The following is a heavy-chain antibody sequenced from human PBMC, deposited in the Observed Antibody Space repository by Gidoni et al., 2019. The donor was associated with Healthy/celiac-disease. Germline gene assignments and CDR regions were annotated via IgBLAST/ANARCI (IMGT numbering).Heavy chain of an antibody. J-gene: IGHJ3*02. CDR2: INHSGST. CDR1: GGSFSGYY. Sequence: QVQLQPWGAGLLKPSETLSLTCAVYGGSFSGYYWSWIRQPPGKGLEWIGEINHSGSTNYNPSLKSRVTISVDTSKNQFSLKLSSVTAADTAVYYCARSRLLWFGENLAFDIWGQGTMVTVSS. D-gene: IGHD3-10*01. V-gene: IGHV4-34*01. CDR3: ARSRLLWFGENLAFDI.